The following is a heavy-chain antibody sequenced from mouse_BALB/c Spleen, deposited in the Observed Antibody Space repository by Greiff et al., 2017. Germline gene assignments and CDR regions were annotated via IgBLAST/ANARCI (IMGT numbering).Heavy chain of an antibody. CDR1: GFTFSDYY. Sequence: EVMLVESGGGLVKPGGSLKLSCAASGFTFSDYYMYWVRQTPEKRLEWVATISDGGSYTYYPDSVKGRFTISRDNAKNNLYLQMSSLKSEDTAMYYCARGDYGSYAMDYWGQGTSVTVSS. CDR3: ARGDYGSYAMDY. J-gene: IGHJ4*01. CDR2: ISDGGSYT. V-gene: IGHV5-4*02. D-gene: IGHD1-1*01.